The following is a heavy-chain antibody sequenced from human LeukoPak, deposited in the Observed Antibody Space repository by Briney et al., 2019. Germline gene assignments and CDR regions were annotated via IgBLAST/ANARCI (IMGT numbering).Heavy chain of an antibody. V-gene: IGHV3-64D*06. J-gene: IGHJ4*02. CDR3: VKRMGYYFDY. Sequence: GRSLRLSCSASGXTFSNHGMHWVRQAPGKGLEYVSAISSNGGTIYYADSVKGRFTISRDNSKNTLYLQMSSLRAEDTAVYYCVKRMGYYFDYWGQGTLVSVSS. CDR2: ISSNGGTI. D-gene: IGHD2-8*01. CDR1: GXTFSNHG.